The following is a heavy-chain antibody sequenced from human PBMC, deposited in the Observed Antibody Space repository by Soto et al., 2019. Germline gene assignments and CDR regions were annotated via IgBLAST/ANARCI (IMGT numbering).Heavy chain of an antibody. CDR1: GFTFSTYG. CDR2: ISYDGVNK. V-gene: IGHV3-30*18. CDR3: AKSVYNWNDGFFDY. Sequence: QVQLVESGGGVVQPGRSLRLSCAASGFTFSTYGMHWVRQAPGKGLEWVAVISYDGVNKYYADSVKGPFTISRDNSKNTLYLQMNSLRAEDTAVYYCAKSVYNWNDGFFDYWGQGTLVTVSS. D-gene: IGHD1-1*01. J-gene: IGHJ4*02.